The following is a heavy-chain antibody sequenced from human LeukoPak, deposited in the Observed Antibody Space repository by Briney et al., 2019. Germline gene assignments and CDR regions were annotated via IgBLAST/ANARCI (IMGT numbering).Heavy chain of an antibody. CDR2: IIPIFGTA. J-gene: IGHJ6*03. CDR1: GGTFSSYA. CDR3: ARVSTVTTTSPYYYYYYYMDV. Sequence: SVKVSCKASGGTFSSYAISWVRQAPGQGLGWMGGIIPIFGTANYAQKFQGRVTITADESTSTAYMELSSLRSEDTAVYYCARVSTVTTTSPYYYYYYYMDVWGKGTTVTVSS. D-gene: IGHD4-17*01. V-gene: IGHV1-69*13.